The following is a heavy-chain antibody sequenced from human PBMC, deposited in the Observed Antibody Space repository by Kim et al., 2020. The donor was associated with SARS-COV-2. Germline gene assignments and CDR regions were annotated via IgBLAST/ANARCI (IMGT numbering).Heavy chain of an antibody. CDR2: ISYDGSNN. Sequence: GGSLRLSCAASGFTFSSYGMHWVRQAPGKGLEWVAVISYDGSNNYYADSVKGRFTISRDNSIKTLYLQMNSLRAEDTAVYSCARDRAASGSTRGPFDYWGQGSLVIVSS. D-gene: IGHD1-26*01. CDR1: GFTFSSYG. CDR3: ARDRAASGSTRGPFDY. J-gene: IGHJ4*02. V-gene: IGHV3-33*05.